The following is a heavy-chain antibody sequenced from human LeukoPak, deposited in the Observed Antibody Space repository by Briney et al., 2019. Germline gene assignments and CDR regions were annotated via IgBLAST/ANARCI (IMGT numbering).Heavy chain of an antibody. CDR3: VSFYETY. CDR2: INSDGSWT. D-gene: IGHD2-2*01. J-gene: IGHJ4*02. Sequence: GGSLRLSCAASGNYWMHWVRQAPGKGLVWVSHINSDGSWTSYADSVKGRFTISKDNAKNTVYLQMNNLRAEDTAVYYCVSFYETYWGRGTLVTVSS. CDR1: GNYW. V-gene: IGHV3-74*01.